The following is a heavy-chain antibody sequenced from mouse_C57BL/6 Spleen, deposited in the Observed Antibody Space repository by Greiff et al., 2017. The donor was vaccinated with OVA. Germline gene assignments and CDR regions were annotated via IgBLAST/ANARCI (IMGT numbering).Heavy chain of an antibody. CDR1: GYTFTSYW. CDR3: ARERWLKGDAMGY. D-gene: IGHD2-3*01. Sequence: VQLQQPGTELVKPGASVKLSCKASGYTFTSYWMHWVKQRPGQGLEWIGNINPSNGGTNYNEKFKSKATLTVDKSSSTAYMQLSSLTSEDSAVYYCARERWLKGDAMGYWGQGTSVTVSS. V-gene: IGHV1-53*01. J-gene: IGHJ4*01. CDR2: INPSNGGT.